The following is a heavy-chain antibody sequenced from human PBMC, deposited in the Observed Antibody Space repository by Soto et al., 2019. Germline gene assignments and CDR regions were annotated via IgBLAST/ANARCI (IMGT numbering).Heavy chain of an antibody. CDR3: ARDKGDLTGPDY. CDR1: GGTFSSYA. CDR2: IIPIFGTA. J-gene: IGHJ4*02. D-gene: IGHD3-9*01. V-gene: IGHV1-69*13. Sequence: SSVKVSCKASGGTFSSYAISWVRQAPGQGLEWMGGIIPIFGTANYAQKFQGRVTITADESTSTAYMELSSLRSEDTAVYYCARDKGDLTGPDYWGQATLVTVSS.